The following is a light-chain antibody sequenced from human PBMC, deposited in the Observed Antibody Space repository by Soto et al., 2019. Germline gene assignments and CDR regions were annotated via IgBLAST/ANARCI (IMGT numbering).Light chain of an antibody. V-gene: IGKV2D-29*01. CDR2: WAS. J-gene: IGKJ1*01. CDR3: QQYLAIPRT. CDR1: QSLLHSDGKTY. Sequence: DIVMTQTPLSLSVTPGQPASISCKSSQSLLHSDGKTYLYWYLQKPGQPPKLLIYWASTRESGVPDRFSGSGSGTDFTLTISSLQAEDVAVYYCQQYLAIPRTFGQGTKVDIK.